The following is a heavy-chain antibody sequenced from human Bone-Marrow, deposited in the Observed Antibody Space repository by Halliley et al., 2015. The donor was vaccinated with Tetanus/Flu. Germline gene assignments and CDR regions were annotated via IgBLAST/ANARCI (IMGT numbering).Heavy chain of an antibody. V-gene: IGHV5-51*01. CDR2: SPGAPDP. J-gene: IGHJ6*02. Sequence: SPGAPDPRYSPSFQGQVTISADTSTNTAYLQWGSLKAADTAKYYCARGDRHSTRYPYYGLDVWGQGTTVTVSS. CDR3: ARGDRHSTRYPYYGLDV. D-gene: IGHD2-2*01.